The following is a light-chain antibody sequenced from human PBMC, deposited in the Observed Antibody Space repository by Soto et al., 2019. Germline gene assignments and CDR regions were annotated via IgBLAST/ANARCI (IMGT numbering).Light chain of an antibody. Sequence: DIVLTQSPGTLSLSPGERATLSCRATQSVGGNSLAWYQHKPGQAPRLLIYGASERAAGNPDRFSGSGSGAALTLTNSRLEPEDCAVYFCLEFGGSPFAFGPGTIVVVK. CDR2: GAS. V-gene: IGKV3-20*01. J-gene: IGKJ3*01. CDR3: LEFGGSPFA. CDR1: QSVGGNS.